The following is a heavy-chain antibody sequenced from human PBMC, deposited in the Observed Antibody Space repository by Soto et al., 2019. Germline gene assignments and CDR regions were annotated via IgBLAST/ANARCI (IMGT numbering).Heavy chain of an antibody. CDR1: RFTFSSDW. Sequence: GGSLKLSCTASRFTFSSDWMSWVRQTAWKWLEWVANIKQDGSEKYYVDSVKGRFTISRDNAKNSLYLQMNSLRVEDTGVYFCARGGKPTPENYYGMDVWGQGTTVTVSS. CDR3: ARGGKPTPENYYGMDV. CDR2: IKQDGSEK. J-gene: IGHJ6*02. D-gene: IGHD4-17*01. V-gene: IGHV3-7*01.